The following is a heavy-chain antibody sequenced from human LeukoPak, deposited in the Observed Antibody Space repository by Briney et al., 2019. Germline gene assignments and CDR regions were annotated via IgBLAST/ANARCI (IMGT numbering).Heavy chain of an antibody. V-gene: IGHV1-2*02. J-gene: IGHJ5*02. CDR3: ARDPAVVVPAAIRQFWFDP. Sequence: ASVKVSCKASGYTFTGCYMHWVRQAPGQGLEWMGWINPNSGGTNYAQKFQGRVTMTRDTSISTAYMELSRLRSDDTAVYYCARDPAVVVPAAIRQFWFDPWGQGTLVTVSS. CDR2: INPNSGGT. CDR1: GYTFTGCY. D-gene: IGHD2-2*01.